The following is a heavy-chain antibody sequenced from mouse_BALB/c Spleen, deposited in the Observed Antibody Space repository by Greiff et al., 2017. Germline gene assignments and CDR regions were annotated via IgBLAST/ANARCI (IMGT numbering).Heavy chain of an antibody. CDR2: IYPGSGST. J-gene: IGHJ4*01. CDR1: GYTFTSYW. CDR3: TRALYGNYRGYDAMDY. Sequence: LQQPGSELVRPGASVKLSCKASGYTFTSYWMHWVKQRPGQGLEWIGNIYPGSGSTNYDEKFKSKGTLTVDTSSSTAYMHLSSLTSEDSAVYYCTRALYGNYRGYDAMDYWGQGTSVTVAS. V-gene: IGHV1S22*01. D-gene: IGHD2-1*01.